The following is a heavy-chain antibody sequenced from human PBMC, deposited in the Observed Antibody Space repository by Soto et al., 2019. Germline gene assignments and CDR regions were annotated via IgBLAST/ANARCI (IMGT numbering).Heavy chain of an antibody. D-gene: IGHD3-10*01. J-gene: IGHJ4*02. CDR3: AKGRGGSGSLTPRVDF. V-gene: IGHV3-23*01. CDR1: GFTFNNYA. CDR2: IRGGGDTT. Sequence: EVQLLESGGGLVQPGGCLRLSCAASGFTFNNYAMTWVRQAPGKGLEWVSAIRGGGDTTSYADSVKGRVTVSRDGSKNTLYLQRSSLRAEDTALYYCAKGRGGSGSLTPRVDFWCQGTLVTVSS.